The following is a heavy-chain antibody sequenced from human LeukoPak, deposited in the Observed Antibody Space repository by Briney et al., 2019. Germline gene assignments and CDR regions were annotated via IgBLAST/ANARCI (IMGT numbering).Heavy chain of an antibody. CDR3: ARDSGWTFDP. J-gene: IGHJ5*02. V-gene: IGHV3-74*01. CDR1: GFAFSSYW. CDR2: INTDGSRT. Sequence: GGSLRLSCAASGFAFSSYWMHWVRQAPGAGLVWVSRINTDGSRTNYADSVRGRFTVSRDNAKNSVYLQMNSLGVEDTAIYYCARDSGWTFDPWGQGTLVTVSS. D-gene: IGHD6-19*01.